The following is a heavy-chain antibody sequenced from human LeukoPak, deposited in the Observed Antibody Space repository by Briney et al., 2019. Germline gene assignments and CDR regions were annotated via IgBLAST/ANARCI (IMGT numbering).Heavy chain of an antibody. Sequence: GGSLRLSCAASGFTFSSYSMNWVRQAPGKGLEWVSSISSSSSYIYYADSVKGRFTISRDNAKNSLYLQMNSLRAEDTAVYYCARAMYGSGTRVDYWGQGTLVTVSS. J-gene: IGHJ4*02. CDR3: ARAMYGSGTRVDY. CDR1: GFTFSSYS. D-gene: IGHD3-10*01. V-gene: IGHV3-21*01. CDR2: ISSSSSYI.